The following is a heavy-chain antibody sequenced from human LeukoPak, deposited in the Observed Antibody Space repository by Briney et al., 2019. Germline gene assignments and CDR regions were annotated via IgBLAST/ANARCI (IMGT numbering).Heavy chain of an antibody. Sequence: PGGSLRLSCAASGFTFSSYSMNWVRQAPGKGLEGVPYISSSSSTIYYADSVKGRFTISRDNAKNSLYLQMNSLSADDTSVYYCARVPITMVRGVIILFDYWGQGTLVTVFS. CDR2: ISSSSSTI. CDR3: ARVPITMVRGVIILFDY. CDR1: GFTFSSYS. D-gene: IGHD3-10*01. J-gene: IGHJ4*02. V-gene: IGHV3-48*01.